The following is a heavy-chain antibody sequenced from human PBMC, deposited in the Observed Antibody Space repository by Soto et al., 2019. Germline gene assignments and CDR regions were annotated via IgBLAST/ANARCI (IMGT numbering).Heavy chain of an antibody. CDR2: IYDSGST. CDR1: GGSISSYS. D-gene: IGHD4-17*01. V-gene: IGHV4-59*08. Sequence: QVQLRESGPGLVKPSETLSLTCTVSGGSISSYSWSWIRQPPGQGLEWIGYIYDSGSTQYNPSLKSRVTISVDTSKNQFSLKLSSVTAADTAVYYCARLTPVTADFDYWGQGTLVTVSS. J-gene: IGHJ4*02. CDR3: ARLTPVTADFDY.